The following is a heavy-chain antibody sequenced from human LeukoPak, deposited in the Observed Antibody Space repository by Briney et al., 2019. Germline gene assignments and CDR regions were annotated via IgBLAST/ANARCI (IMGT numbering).Heavy chain of an antibody. J-gene: IGHJ4*02. CDR1: GFTFSDYY. CDR2: ISGSGHAI. CDR3: VRFPQYCGSISSPCPGFDY. Sequence: PGGSLRLSCAASGFTFSDYYMSWIRQAPGKGLEWVSLISGSGHAIYYAESVKGRFTISRDNAKNSLYLQMNSLRAEDTAVYYCVRFPQYCGSISSPCPGFDYWGQGTLVTVSS. V-gene: IGHV3-11*04. D-gene: IGHD2-2*01.